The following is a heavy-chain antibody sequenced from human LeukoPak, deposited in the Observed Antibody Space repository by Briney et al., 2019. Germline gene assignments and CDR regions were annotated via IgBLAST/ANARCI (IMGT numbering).Heavy chain of an antibody. Sequence: PSETLSLTCTVSGGSINGHFWSWIRQPPGKGLEFIGYIHYSGSTYYNPSLKSRVTMSVDTSKNQFSLKMTSVTAADTAVFYCARLFPPDVPKNFYSLDIWGQGTMVTVSS. D-gene: IGHD3-10*02. J-gene: IGHJ3*02. CDR2: IHYSGST. CDR3: ARLFPPDVPKNFYSLDI. V-gene: IGHV4-59*08. CDR1: GGSINGHF.